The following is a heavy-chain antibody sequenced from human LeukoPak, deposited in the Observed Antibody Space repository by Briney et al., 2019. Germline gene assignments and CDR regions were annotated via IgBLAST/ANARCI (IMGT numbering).Heavy chain of an antibody. Sequence: PGGSLRLSCAASGFTFSSYAMTWARQAPGKGLEWVSTITTTGGSTYYADSVKGRFTISRDNSKNTLYLQMNSLRAEDTAVYYCSKSSGFHDYWGQGTLVTVSS. CDR3: SKSSGFHDY. CDR1: GFTFSSYA. J-gene: IGHJ4*02. V-gene: IGHV3-23*01. CDR2: ITTTGGST. D-gene: IGHD3-10*01.